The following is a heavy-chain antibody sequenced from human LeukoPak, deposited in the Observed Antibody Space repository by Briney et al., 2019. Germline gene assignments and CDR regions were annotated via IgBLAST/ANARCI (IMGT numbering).Heavy chain of an antibody. J-gene: IGHJ3*02. CDR2: IYYNGIT. CDR3: ARSSSWYVLDN. V-gene: IGHV4-59*01. Sequence: PSETLSLTCTVSGGSINNYYWSWIRQPPGKGLEWIGYIYYNGITNYNPSLKSRVTISIDTSKNQFSLKLSSVTAADTAVYYCARSSSWYVLDNWGQGTMVTVSS. D-gene: IGHD6-13*01. CDR1: GGSINNYY.